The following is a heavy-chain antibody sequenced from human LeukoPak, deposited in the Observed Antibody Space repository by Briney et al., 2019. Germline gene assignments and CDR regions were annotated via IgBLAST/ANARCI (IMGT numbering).Heavy chain of an antibody. CDR3: ARIEDYYGSGRQNYYYYGMDV. Sequence: ASVKVSCKASGGTFSSYAISWVRQAPGQGLEWMGWISAYNGNTNYAQKLQGRVTMTTDTSTSTAYMELRSLRSDDTAVYYCARIEDYYGSGRQNYYYYGMDVWGQGTTVTVSS. CDR1: GGTFSSYA. J-gene: IGHJ6*02. CDR2: ISAYNGNT. V-gene: IGHV1-18*01. D-gene: IGHD3-10*01.